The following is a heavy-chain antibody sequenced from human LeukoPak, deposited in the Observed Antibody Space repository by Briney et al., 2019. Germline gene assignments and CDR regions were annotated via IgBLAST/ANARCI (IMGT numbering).Heavy chain of an antibody. D-gene: IGHD1-26*01. V-gene: IGHV3-15*01. CDR3: TTDRGWELLFY. J-gene: IGHJ4*02. CDR1: GFTFSNAW. Sequence: GGSLRLSCAASGFTFSNAWMSWVRQAPGKGLEWVGRIKSKTDGGTTDYAAPVKGRFTISRDDSKNTLYLQMNSLKTEDTAVYFCTTDRGWELLFYWGQGTLVTVSS. CDR2: IKSKTDGGTT.